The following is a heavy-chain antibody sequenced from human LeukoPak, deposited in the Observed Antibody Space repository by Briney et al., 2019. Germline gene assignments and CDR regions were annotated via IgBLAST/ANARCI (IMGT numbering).Heavy chain of an antibody. CDR1: GGSISSSSYY. J-gene: IGHJ4*02. CDR3: ARESGYGDYGDY. V-gene: IGHV4-61*01. CDR2: IYYSGST. Sequence: SETLSLTCTVSGGSISSSSYYWSWIRQPPGKGLEWIGYIYYSGSTNYNPSLKSRVTISVDTSKNQFSLKLSSVTAADTAVYYCARESGYGDYGDYWGQGTLVTVSS. D-gene: IGHD4-17*01.